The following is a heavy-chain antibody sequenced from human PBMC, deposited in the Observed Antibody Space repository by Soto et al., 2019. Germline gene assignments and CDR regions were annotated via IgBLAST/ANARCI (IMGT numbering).Heavy chain of an antibody. CDR2: ISYDGSKK. D-gene: IGHD2-15*01. CDR3: ARDEGLLCNGGSCYYGFDP. V-gene: IGHV3-30*03. CDR1: GFTFSSYG. J-gene: IGHJ5*02. Sequence: GGSLRLSCAASGFTFSSYGMHWVRQAPGKGLEWVAVISYDGSKKYYADSVKGRFTISRDNSKNTLYLQMDSLRSEDTAVYYCARDEGLLCNGGSCYYGFDPWGQGTLVTVSS.